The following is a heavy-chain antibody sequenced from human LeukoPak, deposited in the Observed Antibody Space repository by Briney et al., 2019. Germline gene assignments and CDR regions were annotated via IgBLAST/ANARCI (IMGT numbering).Heavy chain of an antibody. CDR3: ATHVDATRGYYFES. Sequence: SETLSLTCSVSGGSIIRSNYYWGWIRQPPGKGLEWIGTVYYSGSTNYNPSLKSRVIISVDTYKNQFSLKLSSMTAADTAIYYCATHVDATRGYYFESWGQGTLVTVSS. CDR2: VYYSGST. V-gene: IGHV4-39*01. J-gene: IGHJ4*02. D-gene: IGHD1-1*01. CDR1: GGSIIRSNYY.